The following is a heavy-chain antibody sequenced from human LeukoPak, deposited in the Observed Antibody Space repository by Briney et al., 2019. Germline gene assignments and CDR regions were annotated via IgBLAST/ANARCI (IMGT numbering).Heavy chain of an antibody. CDR2: ISGSGSST. Sequence: GVSLRLSCAASGFTFSTYAMSCVRQAPGKGREWGSAISGSGSSTYYADSVEGRFTISRDNSNNTLYLQMNSLRAEDTAVYFCDHDGTYERGIFDYWGQGTLVTVSS. D-gene: IGHD5-12*01. J-gene: IGHJ4*02. V-gene: IGHV3-23*01. CDR1: GFTFSTYA. CDR3: DHDGTYERGIFDY.